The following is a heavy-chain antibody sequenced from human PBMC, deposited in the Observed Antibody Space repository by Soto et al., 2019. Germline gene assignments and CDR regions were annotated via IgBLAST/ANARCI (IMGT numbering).Heavy chain of an antibody. V-gene: IGHV6-1*01. Sequence: SQTLSPPCAISGDSVSSNTASCNWIRQSPSGGLEWLGRTYFRSKWYNDYAVSVKSRIIINPDTSNNQFSLQLNSVTPEDTAVYFCAKGDNLGPKTGYAFDPWGQGIMVT. J-gene: IGHJ5*02. D-gene: IGHD5-12*01. CDR2: TYFRSKWYN. CDR1: GDSVSSNTAS. CDR3: AKGDNLGPKTGYAFDP.